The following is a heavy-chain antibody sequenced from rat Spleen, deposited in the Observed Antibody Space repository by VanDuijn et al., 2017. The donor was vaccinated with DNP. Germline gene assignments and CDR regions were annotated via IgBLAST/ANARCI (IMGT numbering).Heavy chain of an antibody. D-gene: IGHD1-11*01. CDR2: IWNSGGT. Sequence: QVQLKESGPGLVQPSQTLSLTCTVAGFSLTDYNVHWVRQPPGKGLEWMGVIWNSGGTRYDSTLKSRLTITKDTSKRQVFLKRNRLETEDTATYYWVRDLLRWRRGFACWGQGTLVTVSS. CDR3: VRDLLRWRRGFAC. J-gene: IGHJ3*01. CDR1: GFSLTDYN. V-gene: IGHV2-41*01.